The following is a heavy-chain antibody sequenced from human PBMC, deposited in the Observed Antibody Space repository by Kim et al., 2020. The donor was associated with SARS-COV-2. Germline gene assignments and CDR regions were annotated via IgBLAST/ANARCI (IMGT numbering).Heavy chain of an antibody. D-gene: IGHD3-9*01. V-gene: IGHV3-30*04. CDR3: ARGGTYYDILTGQDY. Sequence: GGSLRLSCAASGFTFSSYAMHWVRQAPGKGLEWVAVTSYDGSNKYYVDSVKGRFTISRDNSKNTLYLQMNSLRAEDTAVYYCARGGTYYDILTGQDYWGQGTLVTVSS. J-gene: IGHJ4*02. CDR2: TSYDGSNK. CDR1: GFTFSSYA.